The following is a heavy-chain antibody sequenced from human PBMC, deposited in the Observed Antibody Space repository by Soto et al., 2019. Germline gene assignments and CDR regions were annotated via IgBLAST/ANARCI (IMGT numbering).Heavy chain of an antibody. D-gene: IGHD6-19*01. V-gene: IGHV1-8*01. CDR2: MNPNSGDT. CDR1: FTSYD. J-gene: IGHJ6*02. Sequence: QVQLVQSGAEVKKPGASVKVSCTFTSYDINWVRQAAGQGLEWMAWMNPNSGDTRFAQKFQGRVTMTRDTSKFPAYMELSNLRSEDTAVYYCARGPASSDWRFSYYYMGVWDQGTTATVSS. CDR3: ARGPASSDWRFSYYYMGV.